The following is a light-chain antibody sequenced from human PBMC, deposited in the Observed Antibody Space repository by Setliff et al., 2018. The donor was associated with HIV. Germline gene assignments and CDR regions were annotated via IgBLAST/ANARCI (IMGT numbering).Light chain of an antibody. CDR2: EVS. CDR1: SSDVGGYNY. J-gene: IGLJ1*01. CDR3: SSYTSSSTQV. V-gene: IGLV2-14*01. Sequence: HSALTQPASVSGSPGQSITISCTGTSSDVGGYNYVSWYQQHPGKAPKLMIYEVSNRPSGVSNRFSGSKSGNTASLTISGLQAEDEADYYCSSYTSSSTQVFGTGTKVTVL.